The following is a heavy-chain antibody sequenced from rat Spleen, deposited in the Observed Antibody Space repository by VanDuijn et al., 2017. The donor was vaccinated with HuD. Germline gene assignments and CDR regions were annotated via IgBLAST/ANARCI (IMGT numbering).Heavy chain of an antibody. CDR2: ISTGGGNT. D-gene: IGHD1-5*01. J-gene: IGHJ2*01. CDR1: GFTFTDFY. CDR3: ARLRYNPFDY. V-gene: IGHV5-25*01. Sequence: EVQLVESDGGLVRPGRSLKLSCATSGFTFTDFYMAWVRQAPTKGLEWVASISTGGGNTYFRDSVKGRFTISRDNAKTTLYLQMDSLRSEDTATYYCARLRYNPFDYWGQGVMVTVSS.